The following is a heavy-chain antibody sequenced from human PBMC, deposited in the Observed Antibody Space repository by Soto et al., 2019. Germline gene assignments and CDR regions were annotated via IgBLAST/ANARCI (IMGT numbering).Heavy chain of an antibody. V-gene: IGHV1-46*03. CDR3: ASRNYDILTGYYNPAADYYYYMDV. CDR1: GYTFTSYS. D-gene: IGHD3-9*01. CDR2: INPSGGST. Sequence: GASVKASCKASGYTFTSYSMHCVRQAPGQGLEWMGIINPSGGSTSYAQKFQGRVTMTRDTSTSTVYMELSSLRSEDTAVYYCASRNYDILTGYYNPAADYYYYMDVWGKGTTVTVSS. J-gene: IGHJ6*03.